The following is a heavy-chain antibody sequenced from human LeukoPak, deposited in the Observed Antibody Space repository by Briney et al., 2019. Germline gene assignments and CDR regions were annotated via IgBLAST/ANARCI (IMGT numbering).Heavy chain of an antibody. Sequence: ASVKVSCKASGYTFTGYYMHWVRQAPGQGLEWMGWINPNSGGTNYAQKFQGRVTMTRDTSNSTAYMELSRLRSDDTAVYYCARETKLGDGVRITGTNRDAFDIWGQGTMVTVSS. J-gene: IGHJ3*02. CDR3: ARETKLGDGVRITGTNRDAFDI. CDR1: GYTFTGYY. V-gene: IGHV1-2*02. CDR2: INPNSGGT. D-gene: IGHD1-7*01.